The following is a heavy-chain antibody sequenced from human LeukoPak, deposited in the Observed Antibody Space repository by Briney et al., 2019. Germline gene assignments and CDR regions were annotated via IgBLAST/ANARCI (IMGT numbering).Heavy chain of an antibody. CDR1: GGSMKNYY. J-gene: IGHJ4*02. D-gene: IGHD1-1*01. CDR2: IHDTRGT. CDR3: AGPYNWNDGPPGY. Sequence: SETLSLTCTVSGGSMKNYYWSWIRQPPGKGLEWIGYIHDTRGTNYNPSLKSRVTISVDTSKNQFSLKLSSVTAADTAVYYCAGPYNWNDGPPGYWGQGTLVTVSS. V-gene: IGHV4-59*01.